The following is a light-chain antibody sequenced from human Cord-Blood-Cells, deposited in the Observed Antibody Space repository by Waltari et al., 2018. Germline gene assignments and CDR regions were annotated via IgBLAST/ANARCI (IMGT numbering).Light chain of an antibody. CDR1: QRVSSN. CDR3: QQYNNWPT. Sequence: EIVMTQSPATLSVSPGERATLSCRASQRVSSNLDWYQQKPGQAPRLLFDGASTRATGIPARFSGSGSGTDFTLTISSLQSDDFAFYYCQQYNNWPTFGPGTKVEIK. CDR2: GAS. V-gene: IGKV3-15*01. J-gene: IGKJ1*01.